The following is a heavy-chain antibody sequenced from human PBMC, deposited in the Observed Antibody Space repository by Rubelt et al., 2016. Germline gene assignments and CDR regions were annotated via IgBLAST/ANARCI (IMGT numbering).Heavy chain of an antibody. D-gene: IGHD2-2*01. CDR1: GFTFSSYA. CDR2: ISDDGSYK. Sequence: QVQLVESGGGVVQPGRSLRLSCAASGFTFSSYAMHWVRQAPGKGLEWVAVISDDGSYKYHADSVKGRVTISRDNSRNTVFLQMNSLRAGDTALYYCATEGLPAAMTAFDIWGQGTMVTVSS. V-gene: IGHV3-30*14. CDR3: ATEGLPAAMTAFDI. J-gene: IGHJ3*02.